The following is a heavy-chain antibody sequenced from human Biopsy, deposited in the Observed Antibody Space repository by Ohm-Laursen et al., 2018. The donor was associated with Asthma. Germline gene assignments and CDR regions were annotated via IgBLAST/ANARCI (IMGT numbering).Heavy chain of an antibody. CDR2: ISVYNGDT. J-gene: IGHJ4*02. CDR3: ARHRGYCTGGSCYPDFDY. Sequence: SSVKVSCKASGYTFSSFGISWVRQAPGQGLDWMGWISVYNGDTDYAQKLQGRVTMTTDTSTSTAYMELRSPRSDDTAVYYCARHRGYCTGGSCYPDFDYWGQGTLVTVSS. V-gene: IGHV1-18*01. D-gene: IGHD2-15*01. CDR1: GYTFSSFG.